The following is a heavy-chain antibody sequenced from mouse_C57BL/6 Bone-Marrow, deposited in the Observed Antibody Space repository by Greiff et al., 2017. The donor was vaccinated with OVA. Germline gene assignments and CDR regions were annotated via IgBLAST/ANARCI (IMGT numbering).Heavy chain of an antibody. Sequence: VQLQQPGAELVKPGASVKLSCKASGYTFTSYWMHWVKQRPGQGLAWIGMIHPNSGSTNYNEKCKSKATLTVDKSSSTAYMQLSSLTSEESAVYYCAREGYSNNDYWGQGTTLTVSS. CDR2: IHPNSGST. CDR1: GYTFTSYW. D-gene: IGHD2-5*01. J-gene: IGHJ2*01. V-gene: IGHV1-64*01. CDR3: AREGYSNNDY.